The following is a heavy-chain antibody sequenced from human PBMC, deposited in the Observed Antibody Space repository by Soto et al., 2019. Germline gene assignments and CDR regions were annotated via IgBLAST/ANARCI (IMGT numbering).Heavy chain of an antibody. Sequence: HPGGSLRLSCAASGFTFSSYAMHWVRQAPGKGLEWVAVISYDGSNKYYADSVKGRFTISRDNSKNTLYLQMNSLRAEDTAVYYCARVRGVPAAISYYYGMDVWGQGPTVTVS. CDR2: ISYDGSNK. V-gene: IGHV3-30-3*01. J-gene: IGHJ6*02. CDR3: ARVRGVPAAISYYYGMDV. CDR1: GFTFSSYA. D-gene: IGHD2-2*02.